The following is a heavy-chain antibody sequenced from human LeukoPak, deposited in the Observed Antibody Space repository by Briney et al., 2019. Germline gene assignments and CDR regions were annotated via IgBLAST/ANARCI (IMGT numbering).Heavy chain of an antibody. D-gene: IGHD3-22*01. J-gene: IGHJ4*02. CDR3: ARDYYDSSGYYWE. Sequence: GGSLRLSCAASGFTVSSNYMSWVRQAPGKGLVWVSRINSDGSSTSYADSVKGRFTISRDNAKNTLYLQMNSLRAEDTAVYYCARDYYDSSGYYWEWGQGTLVTVSS. CDR2: INSDGSST. CDR1: GFTVSSNY. V-gene: IGHV3-74*01.